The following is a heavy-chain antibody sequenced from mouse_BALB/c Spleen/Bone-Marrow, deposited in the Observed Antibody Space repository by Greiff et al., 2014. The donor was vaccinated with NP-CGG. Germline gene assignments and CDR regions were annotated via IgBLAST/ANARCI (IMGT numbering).Heavy chain of an antibody. J-gene: IGHJ2*01. D-gene: IGHD1-1*01. CDR2: IDPANGNT. Sequence: VQLQQSGAELVKPGASVKLSCTASGFNIKDTYMHWVKQRPEQGLEWIGRIDPANGNTKYDPKFQGKATITADTSSNTAYLQLSGLTSEDTAVYYCASYYYGHYFDYWGQGTTLTVSS. V-gene: IGHV14-3*02. CDR1: GFNIKDTY. CDR3: ASYYYGHYFDY.